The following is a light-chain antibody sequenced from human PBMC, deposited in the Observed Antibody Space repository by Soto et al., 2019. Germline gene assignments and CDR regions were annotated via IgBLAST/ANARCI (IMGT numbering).Light chain of an antibody. V-gene: IGKV1-39*01. CDR3: QQCYSTPIT. Sequence: DIQMTQSPSSLSASVGDRVTITCRASQSISSYLNWYQQKPEKAPKLLIYAASSLQSGVQSRFSGSVSATDCTLTISSLEPEDFATYYRQQCYSTPITVGQGIRLEIK. CDR1: QSISSY. J-gene: IGKJ5*01. CDR2: AAS.